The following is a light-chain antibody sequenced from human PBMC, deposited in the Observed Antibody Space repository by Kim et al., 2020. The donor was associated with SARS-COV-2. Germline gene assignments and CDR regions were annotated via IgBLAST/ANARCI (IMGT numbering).Light chain of an antibody. J-gene: IGKJ1*01. CDR3: QQYYSTPWT. CDR1: QSVLYSSNNKSY. V-gene: IGKV4-1*01. Sequence: ATINCKSSQSVLYSSNNKSYLAWYQQKPGQPPKLLISWASTRESGVPDRFSGSGSGTDFTLTISSLQAEDVAVYYCQQYYSTPWTFGQGTKVDIK. CDR2: WAS.